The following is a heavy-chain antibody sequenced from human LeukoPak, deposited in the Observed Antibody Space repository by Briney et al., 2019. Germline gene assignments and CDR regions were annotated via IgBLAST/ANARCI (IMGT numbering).Heavy chain of an antibody. CDR3: AKDTCSSISCYRGFDY. D-gene: IGHD2-2*02. Sequence: GGSLSLSCAASGFTFSSYAMSWVRRAPGKGLGWVSAISGSGGSTYYADSVKGRFTISRDNSKNTLYLQMNSLRAEDTAVYYCAKDTCSSISCYRGFDYWGQGTLVTVSS. CDR1: GFTFSSYA. CDR2: ISGSGGST. J-gene: IGHJ4*02. V-gene: IGHV3-23*01.